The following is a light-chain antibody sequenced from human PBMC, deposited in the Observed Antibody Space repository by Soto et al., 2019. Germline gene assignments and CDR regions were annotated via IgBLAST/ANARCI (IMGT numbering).Light chain of an antibody. CDR2: EVS. CDR1: SSDVGGYNS. CDR3: NSYTSSSTPYYV. V-gene: IGLV2-14*01. J-gene: IGLJ1*01. Sequence: QSALTQPASVSGSPGQLITISCTGTSSDVGGYNSVSWYQQHPGKAPKLMIYEVSNRPSGVSNRFSGSKSGNTASLTISGLQAEDEADYYCNSYTSSSTPYYVFGTGTKLTVL.